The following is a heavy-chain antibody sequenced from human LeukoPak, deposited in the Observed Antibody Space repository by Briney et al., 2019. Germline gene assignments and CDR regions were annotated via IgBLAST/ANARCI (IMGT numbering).Heavy chain of an antibody. V-gene: IGHV4-34*01. J-gene: IGHJ6*03. CDR3: ARGGSPYYYMDV. CDR1: GGSFIGYY. Sequence: SETLSLTCAVSGGSFIGYYWSWIRQPPAKELEWIGEINHSGSTNYNPSLKSRVTISVDTSKNRFSLKLSSVTAADTAVYYCARGGSPYYYMDVWGKGTTVTVSS. CDR2: INHSGST.